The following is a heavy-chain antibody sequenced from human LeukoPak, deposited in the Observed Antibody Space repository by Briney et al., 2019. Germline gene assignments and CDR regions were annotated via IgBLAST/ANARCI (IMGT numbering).Heavy chain of an antibody. D-gene: IGHD6-13*01. CDR1: GYSISSGYY. J-gene: IGHJ4*02. Sequence: PSETLSLTCAVSGYSISSGYYWGWIRQPPGNGLEWIESIYHSGSTYYNPSLKSRVTISVDTSKNQFSLKLSSVTAADTAVYYCASHGPPRAAAGLYFDYWGQGTLVTVSS. CDR2: IYHSGST. CDR3: ASHGPPRAAAGLYFDY. V-gene: IGHV4-38-2*01.